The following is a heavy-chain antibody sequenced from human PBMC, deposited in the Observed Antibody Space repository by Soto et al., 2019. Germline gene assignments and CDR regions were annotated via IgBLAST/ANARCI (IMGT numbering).Heavy chain of an antibody. CDR3: AKDRAAMVPDAFDI. CDR2: INCSGGST. Sequence: GGSLRLSCAASGFTFDDYGMSWVRQAPGKGLEWVSGINCSGGSTGYADSVKGRFTISRDNSKNTLYLQMNSLRAEDTAVYYCAKDRAAMVPDAFDIWGQGTMVTVSS. V-gene: IGHV3-20*04. J-gene: IGHJ3*02. CDR1: GFTFDDYG. D-gene: IGHD5-18*01.